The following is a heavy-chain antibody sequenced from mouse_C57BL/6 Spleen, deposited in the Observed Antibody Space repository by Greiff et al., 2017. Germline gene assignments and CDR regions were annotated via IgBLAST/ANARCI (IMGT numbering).Heavy chain of an antibody. CDR2: IDPETGGT. J-gene: IGHJ1*03. V-gene: IGHV1-15*01. Sequence: QVQLQQSGAELVRPGASVTLSCKASGYTFTDYAMHWVKQTPVHGLEWIGAIDPETGGTAYNQKFKGKAILTADKSSRTAYMELRLLTSEDSAVYYCTRGSSYPHGYFDVWGTGTTVTVSS. D-gene: IGHD1-1*01. CDR3: TRGSSYPHGYFDV. CDR1: GYTFTDYA.